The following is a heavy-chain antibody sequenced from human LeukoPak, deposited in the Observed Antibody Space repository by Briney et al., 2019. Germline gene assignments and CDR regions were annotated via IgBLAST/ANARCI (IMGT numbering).Heavy chain of an antibody. Sequence: SQTLSLTCTVSGGSISSGNYFWSWIGQPAGKGLEWIGRIYTNGSTNYNPSLKSRVSISVDTSKNQFSLNLSSVIAADTAVYYCAIRGPSGSEGRAFDYWGQGALVTVSS. D-gene: IGHD3-10*01. CDR2: IYTNGST. V-gene: IGHV4-61*02. J-gene: IGHJ4*02. CDR1: GGSISSGNYF. CDR3: AIRGPSGSEGRAFDY.